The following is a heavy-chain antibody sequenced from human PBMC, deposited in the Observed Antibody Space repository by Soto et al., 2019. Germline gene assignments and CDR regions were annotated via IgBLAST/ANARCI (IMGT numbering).Heavy chain of an antibody. CDR2: ISWNSASI. D-gene: IGHD3-22*01. J-gene: IGHJ2*01. V-gene: IGHV3-9*01. Sequence: EVQLVESGGGLVQPGRSLRLSCAASGFTFDDYAMHWVRQAPGKGLEWVSGISWNSASIGYSDSVKGRFTISRDNAKNSLYLQMTSLRVEDTALYYCAKDMIVGRPGFHDLWGRGTLVTVSS. CDR1: GFTFDDYA. CDR3: AKDMIVGRPGFHDL.